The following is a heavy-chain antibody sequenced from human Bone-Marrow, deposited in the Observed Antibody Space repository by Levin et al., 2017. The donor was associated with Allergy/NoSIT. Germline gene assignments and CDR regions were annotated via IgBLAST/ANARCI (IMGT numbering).Heavy chain of an antibody. CDR1: GYTFTGYY. D-gene: IGHD3-10*01. Sequence: ASVKVSCKASGYTFTGYYMHWVRQAPGQGLEWMGWINPNSGGTNYAQKFQGRVTMTRDTSISTAYMELSRLRSDDTAVYYCARPPQGSGSYYTYNWFDPWGQGTLVTVSS. J-gene: IGHJ5*02. V-gene: IGHV1-2*02. CDR2: INPNSGGT. CDR3: ARPPQGSGSYYTYNWFDP.